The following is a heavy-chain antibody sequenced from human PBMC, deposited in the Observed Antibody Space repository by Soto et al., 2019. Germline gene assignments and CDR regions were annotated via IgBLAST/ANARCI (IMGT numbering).Heavy chain of an antibody. J-gene: IGHJ4*02. V-gene: IGHV3-23*01. CDR1: GFTFSSYA. CDR3: AKDGSGSKIGYYFDY. D-gene: IGHD1-26*01. CDR2: ISGSGGST. Sequence: LRLSCAASGFTFSSYAMSWVRQAPGKGLEWVSAISGSGGSTYYADSVKGRFTISRDNSKNTLYLQMNSLRAEDTAVYYCAKDGSGSKIGYYFDYWGQGTLVTVSS.